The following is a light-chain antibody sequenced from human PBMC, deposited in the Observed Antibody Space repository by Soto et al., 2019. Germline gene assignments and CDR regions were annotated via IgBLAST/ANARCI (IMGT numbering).Light chain of an antibody. V-gene: IGKV3-20*01. Sequence: ESVLTESPGTLSLSPGERATLSCRASQSVSSSYLAWYQQKPGQAPRLLIYGASSRATGIPDRFSGSGSGTDFTLTISRLEPEDFAVYYCQQCGSSPLTFGGGTKVDIK. CDR3: QQCGSSPLT. CDR2: GAS. J-gene: IGKJ4*01. CDR1: QSVSSSY.